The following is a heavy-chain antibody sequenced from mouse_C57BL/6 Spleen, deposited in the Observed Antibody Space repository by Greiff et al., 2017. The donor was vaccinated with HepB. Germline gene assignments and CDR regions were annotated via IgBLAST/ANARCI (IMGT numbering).Heavy chain of an antibody. J-gene: IGHJ4*01. CDR3: ARVDTTVVVPYYYAMDY. CDR2: IYPRSGNT. Sequence: VQLQQSGAELARPGASVKLSCKASGYTFTSYGISWVKQRTGQGLEWIGEIYPRSGNTYYNEKFKGKATLTADKSSSTAYMELRSLTSEDSAVYFCARVDTTVVVPYYYAMDYWGQGTSVTVSS. D-gene: IGHD1-1*01. V-gene: IGHV1-81*01. CDR1: GYTFTSYG.